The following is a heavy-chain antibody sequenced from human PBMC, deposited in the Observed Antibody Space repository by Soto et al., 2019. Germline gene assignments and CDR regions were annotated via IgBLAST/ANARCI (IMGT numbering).Heavy chain of an antibody. CDR2: IIPIFGTA. Sequence: GASVKVSCKASGGTFSSYAISWVRQAPGQGLEWMGGIIPIFGTANYAQKFQGRVTITADESTSTAYMELSSLRSEDTAVYYCARALGYCSSTSCYKEAYYYYGMDVWGQGTTVTVSS. V-gene: IGHV1-69*13. J-gene: IGHJ6*02. CDR3: ARALGYCSSTSCYKEAYYYYGMDV. D-gene: IGHD2-2*01. CDR1: GGTFSSYA.